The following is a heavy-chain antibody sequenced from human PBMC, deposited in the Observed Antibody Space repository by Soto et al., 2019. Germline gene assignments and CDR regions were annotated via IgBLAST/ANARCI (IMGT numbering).Heavy chain of an antibody. CDR1: GFSFSNYA. D-gene: IGHD2-2*01. CDR3: ALPPSHSVTRPETALDG. V-gene: IGHV3-23*01. J-gene: IGHJ6*02. CDR2: ISGSGDTR. Sequence: EVQLLESGGGLVQPGGSLRLSCAVSGFSFSNYAMNWVRQAPGKGLEWVSVISGSGDTRDYADSVKGRFTISRDNSKNMLYLQMNSLRPEDTAVYYCALPPSHSVTRPETALDGWGQGTTVTVSS.